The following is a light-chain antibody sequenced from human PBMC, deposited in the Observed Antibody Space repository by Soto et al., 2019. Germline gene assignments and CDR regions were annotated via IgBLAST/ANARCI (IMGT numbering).Light chain of an antibody. CDR1: SSNIGSNT. CDR3: AAGDDSLNGVV. V-gene: IGLV1-44*01. J-gene: IGLJ2*01. Sequence: QSVLTQPPSVSGTPGQRVTISCSGSSSNIGSNTVNWYQQLPGTAPTLLIYSNNQRPPGVPELFSGSKSSTSASLAISGLDSEEEADYYCAAGDDSLNGVVFGGGTKLTVL. CDR2: SNN.